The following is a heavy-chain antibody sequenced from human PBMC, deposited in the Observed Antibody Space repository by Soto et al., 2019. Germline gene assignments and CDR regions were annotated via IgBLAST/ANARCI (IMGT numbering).Heavy chain of an antibody. CDR1: GYIFVNYG. CDR3: VMVDNYVTPTPQDV. Sequence: QVQLVQSGDEVKKPGASVKVSCKASGYIFVNYGIAWVRQAPGQGLEWMGWISPYTGNTHSATKIQGRLTMTTDPSTSTASMDLGSLTSDDTAVYYCVMVDNYVTPTPQDVWGQGTTVTVSS. D-gene: IGHD3-16*01. J-gene: IGHJ6*02. CDR2: ISPYTGNT. V-gene: IGHV1-18*01.